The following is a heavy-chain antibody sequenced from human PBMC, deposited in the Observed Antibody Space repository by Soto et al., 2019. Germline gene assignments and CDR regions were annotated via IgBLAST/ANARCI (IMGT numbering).Heavy chain of an antibody. CDR2: MNPNSGNT. CDR1: GYTFTSYD. D-gene: IGHD6-13*01. J-gene: IGHJ6*02. CDR3: ARRGYSSSWYYYYYYGMDV. Sequence: QVQLVQSGAEVKKPGASVKVSCKASGYTFTSYDINWVRQATGQGLEWMGWMNPNSGNTGYAQKFQGRDTMTRNTPXXXAXXELSSLRSEDTAVYYCARRGYSSSWYYYYYYGMDVWGQGTTVTVSS. V-gene: IGHV1-8*01.